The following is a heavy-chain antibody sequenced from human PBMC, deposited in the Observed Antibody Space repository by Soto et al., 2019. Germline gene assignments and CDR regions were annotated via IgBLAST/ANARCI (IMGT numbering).Heavy chain of an antibody. CDR3: ARRHLEMPTSNGYYYAMDV. J-gene: IGHJ6*02. V-gene: IGHV4-4*02. CDR2: IYHSGGT. CDR1: GGSISSSNW. D-gene: IGHD2-2*01. Sequence: QVQLQESGPGLVKPSGTLSLTCAVSGGSISSSNWWSWVRQPPGKGLEWIGEIYHSGGTNHNPSLKSRVTISVDKSKNQFSLTLSSVAAADTARYYCARRHLEMPTSNGYYYAMDVWGQGTTVTVSS.